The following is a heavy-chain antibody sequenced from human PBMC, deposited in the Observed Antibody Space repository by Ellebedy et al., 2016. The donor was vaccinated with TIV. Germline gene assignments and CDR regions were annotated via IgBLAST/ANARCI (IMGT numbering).Heavy chain of an antibody. V-gene: IGHV3-30*04. Sequence: GGSLRLXCAASGFTFSSPTMHWVRQAPGWGLDWVAGISFDGRAVHYADSVKGRFTISRDNSKNTLSLQMNSLRGEDSAIYYCARGPYSSGHCDAFDVWGRGTAVTVSS. J-gene: IGHJ3*01. CDR3: ARGPYSSGHCDAFDV. D-gene: IGHD6-19*01. CDR2: ISFDGRAV. CDR1: GFTFSSPT.